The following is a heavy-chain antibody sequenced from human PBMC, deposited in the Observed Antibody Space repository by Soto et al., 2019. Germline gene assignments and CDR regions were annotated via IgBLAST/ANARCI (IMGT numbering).Heavy chain of an antibody. D-gene: IGHD6-19*01. Sequence: QVLLQESGPGLVQPSGTLSLSCAVSGVSISSNYYWGWVRQSPGKGLEWLGDISHIGSVNYSPSLMSRVTISMDRSENQFSLKLNSVTAADAAVYYGVRSFGWYAIDYWGQGTLVIVSS. J-gene: IGHJ4*02. V-gene: IGHV4-4*02. CDR2: ISHIGSV. CDR3: VRSFGWYAIDY. CDR1: GVSISSNYY.